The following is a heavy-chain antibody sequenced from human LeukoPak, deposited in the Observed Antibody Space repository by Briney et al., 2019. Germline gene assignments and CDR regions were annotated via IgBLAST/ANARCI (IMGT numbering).Heavy chain of an antibody. Sequence: PGGSLRLSCAASGFTFDDYAMHWVRQAPGKGLEWVSGISWNSGSIGYADSVKGRFTISRDNAKNSLYLQMNSLRAEDMALYYCAKAGHSSSWPIDYWGQGTLVTVSS. J-gene: IGHJ4*02. D-gene: IGHD6-13*01. CDR1: GFTFDDYA. CDR3: AKAGHSSSWPIDY. V-gene: IGHV3-9*03. CDR2: ISWNSGSI.